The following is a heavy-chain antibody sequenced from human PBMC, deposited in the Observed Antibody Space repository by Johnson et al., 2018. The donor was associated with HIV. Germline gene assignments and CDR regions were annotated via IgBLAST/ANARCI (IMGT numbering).Heavy chain of an antibody. V-gene: IGHV3-30*02. D-gene: IGHD6-19*01. Sequence: VQLVESGGGVVQPGGSLRLSCAASGFTFSSYGMHWVRQAPGKGLEWVAFIRYDGSEKYYVDSVTGRFTISRDNAKNSLYLQMNSLRAEDTAVYYCASVGSSGFFSAFDIWGQGTMVTVSS. CDR3: ASVGSSGFFSAFDI. CDR2: IRYDGSEK. J-gene: IGHJ3*02. CDR1: GFTFSSYG.